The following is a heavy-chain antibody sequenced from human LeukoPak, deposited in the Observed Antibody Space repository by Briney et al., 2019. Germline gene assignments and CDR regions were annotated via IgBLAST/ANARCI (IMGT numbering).Heavy chain of an antibody. Sequence: ASVKVSCKASGYTFTSYYMHWVRQAPGQGLEWMGWISAYNGNTNYAQKLQGRVTMTTDTSTSTAYMELRSLRSDDTAVYYCARDRYYYDSSVPFDYWGQGTLVTVSS. D-gene: IGHD3-22*01. CDR3: ARDRYYYDSSVPFDY. V-gene: IGHV1-18*04. J-gene: IGHJ4*02. CDR2: ISAYNGNT. CDR1: GYTFTSYY.